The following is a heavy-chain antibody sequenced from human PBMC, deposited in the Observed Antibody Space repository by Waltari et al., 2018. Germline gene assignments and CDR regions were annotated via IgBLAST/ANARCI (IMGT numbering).Heavy chain of an antibody. CDR3: ARAVGYYYYYYYMDV. V-gene: IGHV4-39*07. CDR2: IYYSGST. Sequence: QLQLQESGPGLVKPSETLSLTCTVSGGSISSSSYYWGWIRQPPGKGLEWIGSIYYSGSTYYNPSLKSRVTISVDTSKNQFSLKLSSATAADTAVYYCARAVGYYYYYYYMDVWGKGTTVTISS. CDR1: GGSISSSSYY. D-gene: IGHD1-26*01. J-gene: IGHJ6*03.